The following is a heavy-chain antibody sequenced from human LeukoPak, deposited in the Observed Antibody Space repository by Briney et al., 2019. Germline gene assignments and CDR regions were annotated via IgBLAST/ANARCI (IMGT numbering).Heavy chain of an antibody. CDR1: GGTFSSYA. Sequence: GASVKVSCKASGGTFSSYAISWVRQATGQGLEWMGWMNPNSGNTGYAQKFQGRVTITRNTSISTAYMELSSLRSEDTAVYYCATYSSRRGFDYWGQGTLVTVSS. J-gene: IGHJ4*02. D-gene: IGHD6-13*01. CDR2: MNPNSGNT. CDR3: ATYSSRRGFDY. V-gene: IGHV1-8*03.